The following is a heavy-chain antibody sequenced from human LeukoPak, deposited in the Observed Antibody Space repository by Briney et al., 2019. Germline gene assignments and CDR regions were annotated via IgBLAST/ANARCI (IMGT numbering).Heavy chain of an antibody. CDR3: ARGAQLWLRALFVY. CDR2: IYHSGST. D-gene: IGHD5-18*01. J-gene: IGHJ4*02. CDR1: GGSISSGGYS. V-gene: IGHV4-30-2*01. Sequence: PSETLSLTCAVSGGSISSGGYSWSWIRQPPGKGLEWIGYIYHSGSTYYNPSLKSRVTISVDRSKNQFSLKLSSVTAADTAVYYCARGAQLWLRALFVYWGQGTLVTVSS.